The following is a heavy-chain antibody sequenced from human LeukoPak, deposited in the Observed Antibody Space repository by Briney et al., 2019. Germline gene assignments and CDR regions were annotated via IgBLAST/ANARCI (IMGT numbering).Heavy chain of an antibody. CDR3: AKDLGYYDILTGYYPFDY. D-gene: IGHD3-9*01. V-gene: IGHV3-23*01. CDR2: ISGSGGST. CDR1: RFTFSSYA. J-gene: IGHJ4*02. Sequence: GGSLRLSCAASRFTFSSYAMSWVRQAPGKGLEWVSAISGSGGSTYYADAVKGRFTISRDNSKNTLYLQMNSLRAEDTAVYYCAKDLGYYDILTGYYPFDYWGQGTLVTVSS.